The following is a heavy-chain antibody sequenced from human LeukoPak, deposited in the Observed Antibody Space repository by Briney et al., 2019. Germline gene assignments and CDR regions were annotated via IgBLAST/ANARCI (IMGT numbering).Heavy chain of an antibody. J-gene: IGHJ6*02. Sequence: PGGSLRLSCTGSGFLFDDFALSWIRQAPGKGLEWVSYISSSGSTIYYADSVKGRFTISRDNAKNSLYLQMNSLRAEDTAVYYCARGDRGYSYGQIAYYYGMDVWGQGTTVTVSS. CDR1: GFLFDDFA. D-gene: IGHD5-18*01. CDR3: ARGDRGYSYGQIAYYYGMDV. V-gene: IGHV3-11*01. CDR2: ISSSGSTI.